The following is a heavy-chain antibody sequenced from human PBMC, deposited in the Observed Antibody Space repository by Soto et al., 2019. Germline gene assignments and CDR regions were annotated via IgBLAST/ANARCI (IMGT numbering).Heavy chain of an antibody. Sequence: GGSLRLSCSASGFNFNAYVMNWVRQAPGKGLEWVSIISFTGDSRYYADSVKDRFTISRDNSQNTLYLQMNSLRAEDTAVYYCAKKSCSSPGCPYGMDVWGQGTTVTVSS. V-gene: IGHV3-23*01. D-gene: IGHD2-2*01. CDR2: ISFTGDSR. J-gene: IGHJ6*02. CDR1: GFNFNAYV. CDR3: AKKSCSSPGCPYGMDV.